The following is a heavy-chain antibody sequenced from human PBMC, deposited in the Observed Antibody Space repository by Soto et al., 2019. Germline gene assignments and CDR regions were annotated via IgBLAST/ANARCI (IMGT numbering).Heavy chain of an antibody. D-gene: IGHD3-3*01. V-gene: IGHV3-7*01. Sequence: GGSLRLSCAASGFTFSSYWMSWVRQAPGKGLEWVANIKQDGSEKYYVDSVKGRFTISRDNAKNSLYLQMNSLRAEDTAVYYCARVEYYDFWSGYYDAFDIWGQGTMVTVSS. J-gene: IGHJ3*02. CDR3: ARVEYYDFWSGYYDAFDI. CDR2: IKQDGSEK. CDR1: GFTFSSYW.